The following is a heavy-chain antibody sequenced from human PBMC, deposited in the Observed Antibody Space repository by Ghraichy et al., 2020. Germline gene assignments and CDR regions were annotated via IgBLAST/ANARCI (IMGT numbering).Heavy chain of an antibody. CDR1: GYTFTSYA. CDR2: FDPEDGET. V-gene: IGHV1-24*01. D-gene: IGHD6-13*01. J-gene: IGHJ5*02. CDR3: ATFIAAANLFDP. Sequence: ASVKVSCKASGYTFTSYAMNWVRQAPGQGLEWMGGFDPEDGETIYAQKFQGRVTMTEDTSTDTAYMELSSLRSEDTAVYYCATFIAAANLFDPWGQGTLVTVSS.